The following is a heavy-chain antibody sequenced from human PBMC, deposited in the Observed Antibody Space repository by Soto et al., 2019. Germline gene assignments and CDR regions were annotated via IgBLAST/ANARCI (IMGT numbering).Heavy chain of an antibody. Sequence: EVQLLESGGDLIQPGGSLRLSCVASGITFGSRAMSWVRQAPGEGLEWVSTITDTGGDAKYADSVRGRFTISRDNSKNTVYLEMDSLRGEDTANYICARDSTVGATYSGAYYYAMDVWGLGTTVSVSS. J-gene: IGHJ6*01. CDR3: ARDSTVGATYSGAYYYAMDV. CDR1: GITFGSRA. D-gene: IGHD1-26*01. V-gene: IGHV3-23*01. CDR2: ITDTGGDA.